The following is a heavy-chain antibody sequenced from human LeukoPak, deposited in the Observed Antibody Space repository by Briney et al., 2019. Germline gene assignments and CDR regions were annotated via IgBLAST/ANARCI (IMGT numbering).Heavy chain of an antibody. CDR3: ASTDYYDSSGYNY. D-gene: IGHD3-22*01. Sequence: GGSLRLSCAASGFTFSTYWMSWVRQAPGKGLEWVANIKPDGSEKNHVDSVKGRFTISRDNAKNSLYLQMNSLRAEDTAVYYCASTDYYDSSGYNYWGQGTLVTVSS. V-gene: IGHV3-7*03. CDR2: IKPDGSEK. J-gene: IGHJ4*02. CDR1: GFTFSTYW.